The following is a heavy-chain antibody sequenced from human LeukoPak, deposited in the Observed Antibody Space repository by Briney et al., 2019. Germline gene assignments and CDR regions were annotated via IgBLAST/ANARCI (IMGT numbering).Heavy chain of an antibody. V-gene: IGHV3-23*01. CDR3: AKDQQSISYSP. J-gene: IGHJ5*02. CDR2: ISGSGGST. CDR1: GFTFSSYA. D-gene: IGHD4-11*01. Sequence: GGSLRLSCAASGFTFSSYAMSWVRQAPGKGLEWVSAISGSGGSTYYADSVKGRFTISRDNSKNTLYLQMNSLRAEDTAIYYCAKDQQSISYSPWGQGTLVTVSS.